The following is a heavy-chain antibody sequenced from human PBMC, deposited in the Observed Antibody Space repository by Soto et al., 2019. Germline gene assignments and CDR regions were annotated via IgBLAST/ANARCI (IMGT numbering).Heavy chain of an antibody. Sequence: SETLSLTCTVSGGSISSYYWSWIRQPPGKGLEWIGYIYYSGSTNYNPSLKSRVTISVDTSKNQFSLKLSSVTAADTAVYYCARAGVVGAPKNWFDPWGQGTLVTVSS. V-gene: IGHV4-59*01. CDR3: ARAGVVGAPKNWFDP. CDR2: IYYSGST. D-gene: IGHD1-26*01. J-gene: IGHJ5*02. CDR1: GGSISSYY.